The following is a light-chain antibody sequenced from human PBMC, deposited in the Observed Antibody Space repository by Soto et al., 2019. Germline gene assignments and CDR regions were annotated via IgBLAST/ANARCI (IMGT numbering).Light chain of an antibody. Sequence: DIQMTQSPSTLSASVGDRVTITCRASQSISSWLAWYQQKPGKAPKLLIYDASSLESGVPSRFSGSGSGTEFTLTISSLQPDDFATYYCHHYTRAFGQGTKVDI. CDR1: QSISSW. J-gene: IGKJ1*01. V-gene: IGKV1-5*01. CDR3: HHYTRA. CDR2: DAS.